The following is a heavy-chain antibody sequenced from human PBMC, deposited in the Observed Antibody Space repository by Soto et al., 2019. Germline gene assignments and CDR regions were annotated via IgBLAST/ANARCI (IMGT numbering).Heavy chain of an antibody. CDR1: GYTFTGYG. D-gene: IGHD6-13*01. Sequence: ASVKVSFKASGYTFTGYGITRVPQAPGQGLDWIGWRSAYNGNTNYAQKLPHRVTMTTDKYTSTAYMERRSLRSDGTAVYYCARLHHETFGYSSSCPSGRFYGMQVWG. CDR2: RSAYNGNT. J-gene: IGHJ6*02. CDR3: ARLHHETFGYSSSCPSGRFYGMQV. V-gene: IGHV1-18*01.